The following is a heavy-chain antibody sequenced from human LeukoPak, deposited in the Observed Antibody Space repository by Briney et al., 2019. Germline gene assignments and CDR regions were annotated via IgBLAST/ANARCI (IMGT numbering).Heavy chain of an antibody. CDR3: ARDPMIIGPRKKYGLDV. CDR2: INSDGSRT. D-gene: IGHD3-22*01. J-gene: IGHJ6*02. CDR1: GNYW. Sequence: GGSLRRYCAASGNYWMHWVRQVPGQGLVWVSHINSDGSRTSYADSVKGRFTISKDNAKNTVYLQMNSLRAEDTAVYYCARDPMIIGPRKKYGLDVWGQGTTVTVSS. V-gene: IGHV3-74*01.